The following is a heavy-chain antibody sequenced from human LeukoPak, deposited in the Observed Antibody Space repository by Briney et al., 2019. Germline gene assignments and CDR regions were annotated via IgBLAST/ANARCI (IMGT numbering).Heavy chain of an antibody. Sequence: SETLSLTCTVSGGSISSYYWSWIRQPAGKGLEWIGRIYTSGSTNYNPSLKSRVTMSVDTSKNQFSLKLSSVTAADTAVYYCAREIMTTVTERSFDYWGQGTLVTVSS. D-gene: IGHD4-17*01. CDR3: AREIMTTVTERSFDY. J-gene: IGHJ4*02. V-gene: IGHV4-4*07. CDR2: IYTSGST. CDR1: GGSISSYY.